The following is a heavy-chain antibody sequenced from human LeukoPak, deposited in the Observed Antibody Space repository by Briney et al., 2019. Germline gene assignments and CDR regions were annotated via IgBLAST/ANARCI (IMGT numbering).Heavy chain of an antibody. Sequence: ASVKVSCKASGYTFTSYPMHWVRQAPGQGLEWMGWITAYNGNTNFAQKLQGRVTMTTDTSTSTAYMELRSLKSDDTAVYYCARDWGPFRTTTTMGAYWGQGTLVTVSS. CDR1: GYTFTSYP. J-gene: IGHJ4*02. D-gene: IGHD2/OR15-2a*01. CDR2: ITAYNGNT. V-gene: IGHV1-18*01. CDR3: ARDWGPFRTTTTMGAY.